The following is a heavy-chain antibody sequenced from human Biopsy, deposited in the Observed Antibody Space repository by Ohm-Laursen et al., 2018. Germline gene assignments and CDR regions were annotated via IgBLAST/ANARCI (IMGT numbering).Heavy chain of an antibody. Sequence: GSLRLSCAASGFSVSSYDMNWVRQAPGKGLEWISYISETSSHIYDADSVRGRFTVARDIAKNSLYLQVNSLRVEDTAVYYCARGQSRRSREGVMDVWGQGTTVTASS. V-gene: IGHV3-21*01. J-gene: IGHJ6*02. CDR1: GFSVSSYD. CDR2: ISETSSHI. D-gene: IGHD2-2*01. CDR3: ARGQSRRSREGVMDV.